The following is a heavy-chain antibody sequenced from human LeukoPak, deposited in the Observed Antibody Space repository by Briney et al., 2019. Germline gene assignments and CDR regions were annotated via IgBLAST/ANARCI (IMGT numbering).Heavy chain of an antibody. J-gene: IGHJ4*02. Sequence: GGSLRLSCAASGFTFSDHYMDWVRQAPGKGLEWVDRSRNKANSYTTEYAASVKGRFTIPRDDSKNSLYLQMNSLKTEDTAVYHCVRVGRSETLDYWGQGTLVTVSS. CDR3: VRVGRSETLDY. V-gene: IGHV3-72*01. CDR2: SRNKANSYTT. CDR1: GFTFSDHY.